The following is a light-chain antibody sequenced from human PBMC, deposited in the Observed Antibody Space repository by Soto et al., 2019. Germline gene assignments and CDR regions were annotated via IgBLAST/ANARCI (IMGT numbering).Light chain of an antibody. V-gene: IGLV1-51*01. Sequence: QSVLTQPPSVCAAPGQKVTISCSGSSSNIGNNYVFWYQQLPGTAPKLLIYDNDKRPSGIPDRFSGSKSGTSATLGITGLQTGDEADYYCATWDRSLSVGAFGGGTKLTVL. J-gene: IGLJ2*01. CDR1: SSNIGNNY. CDR3: ATWDRSLSVGA. CDR2: DND.